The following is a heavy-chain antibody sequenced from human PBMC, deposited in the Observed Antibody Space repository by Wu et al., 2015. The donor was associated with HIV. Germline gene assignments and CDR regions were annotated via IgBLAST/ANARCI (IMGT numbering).Heavy chain of an antibody. CDR1: GYIFTYYY. D-gene: IGHD1-14*01. Sequence: QVQLVQSGAEVKKPGASVKVSCTASGYIFTYYYIHWVRQAPGQGLEWLGWINCNSGDTKYTQKLQDRVTMTRDTSINSAYMEFNSLRSDDTALYYCARGPTETPESAGQNWLDPWGQGTLVTVSS. CDR2: INCNSGDT. J-gene: IGHJ5*02. V-gene: IGHV1-2*02. CDR3: ARGPTETPESAGQNWLDP.